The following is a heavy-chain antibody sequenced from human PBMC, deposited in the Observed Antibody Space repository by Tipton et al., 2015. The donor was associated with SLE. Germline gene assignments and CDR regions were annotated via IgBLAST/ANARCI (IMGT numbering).Heavy chain of an antibody. Sequence: TLSLTCAVYGGSFSGYYWSWIRQPPGKGLEWIGEINHSGSTYYNPSLKSRVTISVDTSKNQFSLKLSSVTAADTAVYYCAVNWGAWYFDLWGRGTLVTVSS. CDR3: AVNWGAWYFDL. D-gene: IGHD7-27*01. CDR1: GGSFSGYY. CDR2: INHSGST. J-gene: IGHJ2*01. V-gene: IGHV4-34*01.